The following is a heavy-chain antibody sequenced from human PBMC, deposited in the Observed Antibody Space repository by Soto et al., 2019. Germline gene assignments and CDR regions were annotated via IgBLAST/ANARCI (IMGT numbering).Heavy chain of an antibody. CDR2: LSGSGGIT. D-gene: IGHD2-15*01. J-gene: IGHJ4*02. V-gene: IGHV3-23*01. CDR3: AIRLGYCSGGACSN. CDR1: GFTFSNYA. Sequence: GGSLRLSCAASGFTFSNYAMSWVRQAPGKGLEWVSGLSGSGGITYYADSVRGRFTVSRDNSKNMLYLQMNSLRVDDTAVYYCAIRLGYCSGGACSNWGQGTLVTVSS.